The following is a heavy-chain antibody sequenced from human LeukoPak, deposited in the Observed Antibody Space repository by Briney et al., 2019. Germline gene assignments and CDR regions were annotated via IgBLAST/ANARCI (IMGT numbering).Heavy chain of an antibody. V-gene: IGHV3-30*09. Sequence: GALRLSCAASGFTFSSYAMHWVRQAPGKGLEWVAVVSHDGSNEYYADSVKGRFAISRDNSHNTLYLQMNSLRAEDTAVYYCARDKTNNGDYYNWFDPWGQGTLVTVSS. CDR2: VSHDGSNE. CDR1: GFTFSSYA. CDR3: ARDKTNNGDYYNWFDP. J-gene: IGHJ5*02. D-gene: IGHD4-17*01.